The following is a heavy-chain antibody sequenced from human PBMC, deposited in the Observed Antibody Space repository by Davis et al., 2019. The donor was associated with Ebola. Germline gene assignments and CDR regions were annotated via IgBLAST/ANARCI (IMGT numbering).Heavy chain of an antibody. CDR1: GGSISSYY. D-gene: IGHD3-16*01. CDR3: ARDLRYYYGMDV. Sequence: MPSETLSLTCTVSGGSISSYYWSWIRQPPGKGLEWIGYIYYSGSTNYNPSLKSRVTISVATSKNQFSLKLSSVTAADTAVYYCARDLRYYYGMDVWGQGTTVTVSS. CDR2: IYYSGST. V-gene: IGHV4-59*01. J-gene: IGHJ6*02.